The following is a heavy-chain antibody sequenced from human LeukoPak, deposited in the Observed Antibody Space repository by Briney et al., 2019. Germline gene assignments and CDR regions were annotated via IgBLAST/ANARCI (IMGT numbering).Heavy chain of an antibody. V-gene: IGHV4-34*01. CDR1: GGSFSGYY. CDR3: AREREYYYDSSGYYPDAFDI. Sequence: SETLSLTCAVYGGSFSGYYWSWIRQPPGKGLEWIGEINHSGSTSYNPSLKSRVTISVDTSKNQFSLKLSSVTAADTAVYYCAREREYYYDSSGYYPDAFDIWGQGTMVTVSS. D-gene: IGHD3-22*01. CDR2: INHSGST. J-gene: IGHJ3*02.